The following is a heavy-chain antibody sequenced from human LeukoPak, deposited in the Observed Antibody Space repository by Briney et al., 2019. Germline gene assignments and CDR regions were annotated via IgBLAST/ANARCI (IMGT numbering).Heavy chain of an antibody. Sequence: PSETLSLTCTVSGGSISSSSYYWGWIRQPPGKGLEWIGSIYYSGNTYYNPSLKSRVTISVDTSKNQFSLKLSSVTAADTAVYYCARTTVVTYPVDYWGQGTLVTVSS. D-gene: IGHD4-23*01. CDR3: ARTTVVTYPVDY. CDR1: GGSISSSSYY. V-gene: IGHV4-39*01. J-gene: IGHJ4*02. CDR2: IYYSGNT.